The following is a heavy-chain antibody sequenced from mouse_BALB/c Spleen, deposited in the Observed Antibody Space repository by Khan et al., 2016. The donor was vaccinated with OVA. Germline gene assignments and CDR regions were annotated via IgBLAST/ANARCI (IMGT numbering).Heavy chain of an antibody. Sequence: QIQLVQSGPELKKPGETVKISCKASGYTFTNCGMNWVKQAPGKGLKWMGWINTYTGEPTYADDFKGRFAFSLETSASTAYLQINNLKNEDTATYFGARPPYFSYVMDYGGKGTSVTVPS. V-gene: IGHV9-3-1*01. D-gene: IGHD2-10*01. CDR1: GYTFTNCG. J-gene: IGHJ4*01. CDR2: INTYTGEP. CDR3: ARPPYFSYVMDY.